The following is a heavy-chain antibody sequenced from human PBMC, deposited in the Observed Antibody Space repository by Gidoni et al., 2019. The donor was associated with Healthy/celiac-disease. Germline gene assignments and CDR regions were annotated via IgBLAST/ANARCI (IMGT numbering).Heavy chain of an antibody. CDR3: ARGRLPMSRPVDP. Sequence: VQLQQWGAGLLQPSETLSLTCAVYGVSFSGYYWSWIRQPPGKRLEWIGEINHSGSTNYNPYLKSRVTISVDTSKNQFSLKLSAVTAADTAVYYCARGRLPMSRPVDPWGQGTLVTVSS. J-gene: IGHJ5*02. CDR2: INHSGST. D-gene: IGHD2-15*01. V-gene: IGHV4-34*01. CDR1: GVSFSGYY.